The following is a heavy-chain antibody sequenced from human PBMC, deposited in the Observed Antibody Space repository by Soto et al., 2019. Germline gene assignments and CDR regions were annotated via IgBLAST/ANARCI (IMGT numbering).Heavy chain of an antibody. V-gene: IGHV1-8*01. Sequence: QVQLVQSGAEVKKPGASVKVSCKASGYTFTSYDINWVRQATGQGLEWMGWMNPNSGNTGYAQKFQGRVTMTRNTSISTAYMELSSLRSEDKAVYYCASRSSGWYADAFDIWGQGTMVTVSS. CDR1: GYTFTSYD. CDR2: MNPNSGNT. J-gene: IGHJ3*02. CDR3: ASRSSGWYADAFDI. D-gene: IGHD6-19*01.